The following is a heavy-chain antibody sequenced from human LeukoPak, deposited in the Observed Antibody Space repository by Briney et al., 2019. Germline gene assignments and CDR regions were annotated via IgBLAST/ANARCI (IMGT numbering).Heavy chain of an antibody. D-gene: IGHD3-10*01. V-gene: IGHV4-38-2*01. CDR1: GYSISSGYY. J-gene: IGHJ5*02. Sequence: PSETLSLTCAVSGYSISSGYYWGWIRPPPGKGLEWIGRIYHSGSTYYNPSLKSRVTISVDTSKNQFSLKLSTVTAADTAVYYCARARLLNWFDPWGQGTLVTVSS. CDR3: ARARLLNWFDP. CDR2: IYHSGST.